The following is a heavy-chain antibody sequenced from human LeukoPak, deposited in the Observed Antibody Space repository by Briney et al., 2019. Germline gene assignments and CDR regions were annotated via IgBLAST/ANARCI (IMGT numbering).Heavy chain of an antibody. CDR2: ISGAAGAT. CDR1: GFTFTSYV. Sequence: GGSLRLSCAASGFTFTSYVMAWVRQAPGQGLEWVSTISGAAGATYYADSVKGRFTISRDDAKNSLYLQMNGLRVEDTAIYYCAKDFPHYYEVPHGMDVWGQGTTVTV. D-gene: IGHD3-22*01. CDR3: AKDFPHYYEVPHGMDV. J-gene: IGHJ6*02. V-gene: IGHV3-23*01.